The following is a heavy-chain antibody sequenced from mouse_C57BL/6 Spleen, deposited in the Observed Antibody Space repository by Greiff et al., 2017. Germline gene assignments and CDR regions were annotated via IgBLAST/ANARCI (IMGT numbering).Heavy chain of an antibody. J-gene: IGHJ4*01. CDR1: GFSFNTYA. CDR2: IRSKSNNYAT. Sequence: EVQLVESGGGLVQPKGSLKLSCAASGFSFNTYAMNWVRQAPGKGLEWVARIRSKSNNYATYYADSVKDRFTISRDDSESMLYLQMNNLKTEDTAMYYCVRGHYPYAMDDWGQGTSVTVSS. CDR3: VRGHYPYAMDD. D-gene: IGHD2-1*01. V-gene: IGHV10-1*01.